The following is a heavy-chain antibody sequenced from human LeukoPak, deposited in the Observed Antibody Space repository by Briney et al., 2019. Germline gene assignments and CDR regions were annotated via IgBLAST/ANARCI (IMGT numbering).Heavy chain of an antibody. CDR1: GFTFSSYE. D-gene: IGHD1-26*01. Sequence: PGGSLRLSCAASGFTFSSYEMNWVRQTPGKGLEWVSYISSSGRTIYYADSVKGRFTISRDNAKNSLYLQMNSLRAEDTAVYYCARVSGTCFDYWGQGTLVTVSS. CDR3: ARVSGTCFDY. CDR2: ISSSGRTI. J-gene: IGHJ4*02. V-gene: IGHV3-48*03.